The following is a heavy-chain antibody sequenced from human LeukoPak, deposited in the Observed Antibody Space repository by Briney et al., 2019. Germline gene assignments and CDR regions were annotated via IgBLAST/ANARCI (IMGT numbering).Heavy chain of an antibody. V-gene: IGHV3-33*01. CDR3: ARWIAVAGTYYYGMDV. Sequence: PGRSLRLSCAASGFTFSSYGMHWVRQAPGKGLEWVAVIWYDGSNKYYADSVKGRFTISRDNSKNTPYLQMNSLRAEDTAVYYCARWIAVAGTYYYGMDVWGKGTTVTVSS. J-gene: IGHJ6*04. D-gene: IGHD6-19*01. CDR1: GFTFSSYG. CDR2: IWYDGSNK.